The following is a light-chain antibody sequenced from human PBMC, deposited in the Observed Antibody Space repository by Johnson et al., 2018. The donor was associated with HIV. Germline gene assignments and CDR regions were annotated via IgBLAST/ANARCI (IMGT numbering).Light chain of an antibody. CDR1: SSNIGNNY. CDR2: ENN. CDR3: QSYDNALSGSKV. J-gene: IGLJ1*01. Sequence: QSVLTQPPSVSAAPGQKVTISCSGSSSNIGNNYVSWYQQLPGTAPKLLIYENNKRPSGIPDRFSGSKSGTSASLAITGLRAADEPDYYCQSYDNALSGSKVFGTGTEVTVL. V-gene: IGLV1-51*02.